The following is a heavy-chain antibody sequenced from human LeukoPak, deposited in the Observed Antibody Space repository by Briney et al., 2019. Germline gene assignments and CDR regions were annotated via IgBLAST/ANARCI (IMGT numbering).Heavy chain of an antibody. J-gene: IGHJ4*02. V-gene: IGHV3-43*02. D-gene: IGHD5/OR15-5a*01. Sequence: GGSLRLSCAASGXTFHNYAVHWVRQAPGKGLEWVSLTSGDGITTYFADSVKGRFTISRDNSKSSLFLQMNSLRTEDTALYYCARDHVYGGADYWGQGTLVTVSS. CDR1: GXTFHNYA. CDR2: TSGDGITT. CDR3: ARDHVYGGADY.